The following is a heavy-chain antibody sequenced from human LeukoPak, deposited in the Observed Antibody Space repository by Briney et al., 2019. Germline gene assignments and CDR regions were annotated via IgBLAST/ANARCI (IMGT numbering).Heavy chain of an antibody. V-gene: IGHV4-39*01. CDR2: IYYSGST. CDR3: ARIGHAYGYIDY. Sequence: SETLSLTCTVSGGSISSSSYYWGWIRQPPGKGLEWIGSIYYSGSTYYNSSLKSRVTISVDTSKNQFSLKLSSVTAADTAVYYCARIGHAYGYIDYWGQGTLVTVSS. J-gene: IGHJ4*02. CDR1: GGSISSSSYY. D-gene: IGHD5-18*01.